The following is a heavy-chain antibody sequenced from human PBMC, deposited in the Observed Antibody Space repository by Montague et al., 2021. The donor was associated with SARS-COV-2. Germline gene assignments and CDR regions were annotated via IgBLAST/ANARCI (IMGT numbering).Heavy chain of an antibody. CDR1: GFTFSSYE. CDR3: ARSGNIAVAGTLWLYYYYYIDV. J-gene: IGHJ6*03. Sequence: SLRLSCAASGFTFSSYEMNWVRQAPGKGLEWVSYISSSGSTIYYADSVKGRFTISRDNAKNSLYLQMNSLRAEDTAVYYCARSGNIAVAGTLWLYYYYYIDVWGKGTTVTVSS. V-gene: IGHV3-48*03. CDR2: ISSSGSTI. D-gene: IGHD6-19*01.